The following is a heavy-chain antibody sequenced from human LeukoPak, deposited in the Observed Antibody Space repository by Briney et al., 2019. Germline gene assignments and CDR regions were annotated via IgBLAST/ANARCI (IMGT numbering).Heavy chain of an antibody. J-gene: IGHJ6*03. V-gene: IGHV4-39*07. CDR3: ASQYGDYTSSYYYMDV. D-gene: IGHD4-17*01. CDR1: GGSISSSSYY. CDR2: IYYSGST. Sequence: SETLSLTCTVSGGSISSSSYYWGWIRQPPGKGLEWIGSIYYSGSTYYNPALKSRVTISVDTSKNQVSMKLSSVTAADTAVYYCASQYGDYTSSYYYMDVWGKGTTVTVSS.